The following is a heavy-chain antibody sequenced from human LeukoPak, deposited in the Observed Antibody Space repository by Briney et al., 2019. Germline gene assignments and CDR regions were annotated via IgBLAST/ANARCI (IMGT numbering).Heavy chain of an antibody. CDR2: IHTSGNT. CDR3: AREGSMTARPFVSIDY. CDR1: GGSISSYY. J-gene: IGHJ4*02. D-gene: IGHD6-6*01. V-gene: IGHV4-4*07. Sequence: SETLSLTCTVSGGSISSYYWSWIRQPAGKGLEWIGRIHTSGNTDYNPSLKSRVTMSVDTSKNQSSLKLSSVTAANTAVYYRAREGSMTARPFVSIDYWGQGTLVTISS.